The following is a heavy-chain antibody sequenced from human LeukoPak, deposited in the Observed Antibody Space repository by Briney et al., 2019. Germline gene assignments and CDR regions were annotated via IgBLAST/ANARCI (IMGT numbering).Heavy chain of an antibody. CDR2: ISSSSSTI. Sequence: PGGSLRLSCAASGFTFSSYSMNWVRQAPGKGLEWVSYISSSSSTIYYADSVKGRFTISRDNAKNSLYLQMNSLRAEDTAVYYCARTTVTAGRTNWFDPWGQGTLVIVSS. D-gene: IGHD4-17*01. CDR3: ARTTVTAGRTNWFDP. J-gene: IGHJ5*02. CDR1: GFTFSSYS. V-gene: IGHV3-48*01.